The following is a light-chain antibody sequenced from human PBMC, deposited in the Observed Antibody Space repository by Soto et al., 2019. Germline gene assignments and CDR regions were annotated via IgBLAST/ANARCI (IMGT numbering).Light chain of an antibody. V-gene: IGKV3-20*01. CDR2: GAS. J-gene: IGKJ3*01. CDR1: QSVSSNY. Sequence: EFVLTQSPGTLSLSPGERATLCCRAGQSVSSNYLAWYQQKPGQAPRLLIYGASSRATGIPDRFSGSGSGTDFTLTISRLEPEDFAVYYCQQYGGSALFTFGPGTKVDIK. CDR3: QQYGGSALFT.